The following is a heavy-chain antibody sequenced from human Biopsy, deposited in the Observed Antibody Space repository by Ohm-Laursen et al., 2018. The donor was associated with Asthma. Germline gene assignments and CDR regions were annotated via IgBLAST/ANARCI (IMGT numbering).Heavy chain of an antibody. CDR1: GFTFSSYA. CDR2: IKHDGSEK. Sequence: SLRLSCTASGFTFSSYAMSWVRQVPGQGLEWVANIKHDGSEKNYVDSLKGRFTISRDNAKNLLFLQMNSLRAEDTAVYYCARTFHFWSPYHAEHYQLWGQGTLVTVSS. J-gene: IGHJ1*01. V-gene: IGHV3-7*01. D-gene: IGHD3-3*01. CDR3: ARTFHFWSPYHAEHYQL.